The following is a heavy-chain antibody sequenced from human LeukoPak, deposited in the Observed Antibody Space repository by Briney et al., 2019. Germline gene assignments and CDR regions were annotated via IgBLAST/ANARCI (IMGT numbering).Heavy chain of an antibody. V-gene: IGHV3-21*01. J-gene: IGHJ4*02. CDR2: ISSSSSYI. CDR1: GFTFSSYS. D-gene: IGHD2-2*01. Sequence: GGSLRLSCAASGFTFSSYSMNWVRQAPGKGLGWVSSISSSSSYIYYADSVKGRFTISRDNAKNSLYLQMNSLRAEDTAVYYCARDGLRYCSSTSCRRFDYWGQGTPVTVSS. CDR3: ARDGLRYCSSTSCRRFDY.